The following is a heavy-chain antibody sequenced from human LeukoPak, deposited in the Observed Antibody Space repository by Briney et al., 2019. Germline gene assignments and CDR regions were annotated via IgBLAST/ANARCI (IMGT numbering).Heavy chain of an antibody. V-gene: IGHV4-61*02. CDR2: IYTRGRT. D-gene: IGHD3-22*01. CDR3: ARISGPYYDSSGYISMGAFDI. Sequence: PSQTLSLTCTVAGGSISSGSYYWSWIRQPAGKGLEWIGRIYTRGRTNYNPSLKSRVTISVDTSKNQFSLKLSSVTAADTAVYYCARISGPYYDSSGYISMGAFDIWGQGTMVTVSS. CDR1: GGSISSGSYY. J-gene: IGHJ3*02.